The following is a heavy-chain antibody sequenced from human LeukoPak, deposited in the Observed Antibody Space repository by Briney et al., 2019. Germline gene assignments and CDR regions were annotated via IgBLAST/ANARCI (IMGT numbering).Heavy chain of an antibody. CDR3: TKGRGGGYYFDY. D-gene: IGHD3-22*01. Sequence: SGGSLRLSCAASGFTFSSYAMRWVRQAPGKGLEWGSAIGGSGVITYYADSVKGRFTISRDNSTNTLYLQINSLRADDTAVYYCTKGRGGGYYFDYWGQGTLVTVSS. J-gene: IGHJ4*02. CDR1: GFTFSSYA. CDR2: IGGSGVIT. V-gene: IGHV3-23*01.